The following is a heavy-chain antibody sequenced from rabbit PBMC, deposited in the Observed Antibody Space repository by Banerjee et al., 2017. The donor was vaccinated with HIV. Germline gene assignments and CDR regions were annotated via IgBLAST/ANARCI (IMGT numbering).Heavy chain of an antibody. CDR3: ARGSAYAGAGYAL. CDR1: GFSFSNKYV. CDR2: INTSTGNT. D-gene: IGHD4-2*01. Sequence: QEQLVESGGGLVQPGGSLTLTCTASGFSFSNKYVMCWVRQAPGKGLEWIACINTSTGNTVYASWAKGRFTLSKTSSTTVTLQMTSLTAADTATCFCARGSAYAGAGYALWGQGTLVTVS. J-gene: IGHJ3*01. V-gene: IGHV1S45*01.